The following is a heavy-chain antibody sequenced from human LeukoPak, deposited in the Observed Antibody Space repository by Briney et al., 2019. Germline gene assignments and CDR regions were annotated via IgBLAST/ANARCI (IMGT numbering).Heavy chain of an antibody. CDR2: INQDGGEE. CDR1: GFTFSIYW. J-gene: IGHJ4*02. D-gene: IGHD2-15*01. CDR3: ARYCSIGSCFDY. V-gene: IGHV3-7*04. Sequence: PGGSLRLSCAASGFTFSIYWMSWVRQAPGKGLEWVANINQDGGEEYYVDSLKGRFTISRDNAKNSLYLQMNSLRADDTAVYYCARYCSIGSCFDYWGQGAPVTVSS.